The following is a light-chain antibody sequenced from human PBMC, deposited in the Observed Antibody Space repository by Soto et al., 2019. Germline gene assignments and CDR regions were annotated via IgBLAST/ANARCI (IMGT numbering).Light chain of an antibody. CDR2: KAS. CDR1: QSISTW. J-gene: IGKJ1*01. Sequence: DIKMTQSPSTLSASVGDRVTITCRASQSISTWLAWYQQEPGKAPKLLIHKASSLQSGVPSRFSGSGSGTDFTLTISSLHPDDFATYYCQQYNSYSPTFGQGTKVDI. CDR3: QQYNSYSPT. V-gene: IGKV1-5*03.